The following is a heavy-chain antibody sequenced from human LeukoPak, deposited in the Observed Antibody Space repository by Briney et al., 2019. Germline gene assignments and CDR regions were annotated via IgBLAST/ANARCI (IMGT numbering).Heavy chain of an antibody. CDR1: GFIFTNYF. V-gene: IGHV3-7*01. Sequence: GGSLRLSCAASGFIFTNYFMSWVRQAPGKGLEWVASIKHDGSEKYYVDYVRGRFTISRDNTMNSLYLQMSSLRAEDTAVYYCATDRGWRTSGYYLYYFEYWGQGTLVTYSS. J-gene: IGHJ4*02. CDR3: ATDRGWRTSGYYLYYFEY. D-gene: IGHD3-3*01. CDR2: IKHDGSEK.